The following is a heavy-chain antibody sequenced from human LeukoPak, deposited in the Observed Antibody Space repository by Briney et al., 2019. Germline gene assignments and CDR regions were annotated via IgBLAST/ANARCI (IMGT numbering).Heavy chain of an antibody. CDR3: ATDSSGFSY. Sequence: GGSLRLSCATSGFTFNRYNMNWVRRAPGKGLEWVSSISTSSSYIYYADSVRGRFTISRDNANNSLYLQMNSLRGDDTASYYCATDSSGFSYWGQGILVAVSS. CDR1: GFTFNRYN. J-gene: IGHJ4*02. D-gene: IGHD3-22*01. V-gene: IGHV3-21*01. CDR2: ISTSSSYI.